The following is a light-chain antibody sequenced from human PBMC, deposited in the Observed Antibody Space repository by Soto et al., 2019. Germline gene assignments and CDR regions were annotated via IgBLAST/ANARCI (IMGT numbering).Light chain of an antibody. J-gene: IGLJ3*02. CDR1: SSNIGKSY. CDR3: ATWDRSLTSGPNGV. V-gene: IGLV1-51*02. Sequence: QSVLTQPPSVSAAPGQKVIISCSGSSSNIGKSYVAWFQHLPGTAPKLLIYENNRRPSGIPDRFSGSKSGTSATLGITGLQTGDEADYYCATWDRSLTSGPNGVFGGGTKLTVL. CDR2: ENN.